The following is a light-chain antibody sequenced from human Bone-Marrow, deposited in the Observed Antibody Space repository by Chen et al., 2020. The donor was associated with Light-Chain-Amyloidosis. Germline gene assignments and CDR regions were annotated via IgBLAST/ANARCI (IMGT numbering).Light chain of an antibody. CDR3: QSADSSGTYEVI. Sequence: SYELTQPPSVLVSPGQTARITCSGDDLPTKYAYWYQQKPGQAPVLVIHRDTERPSGISERFSGSSSGTTATLTISGVQAGDEADYHCQSADSSGTYEVIFGGGTKLTVL. V-gene: IGLV3-25*03. CDR1: DLPTKY. CDR2: RDT. J-gene: IGLJ2*01.